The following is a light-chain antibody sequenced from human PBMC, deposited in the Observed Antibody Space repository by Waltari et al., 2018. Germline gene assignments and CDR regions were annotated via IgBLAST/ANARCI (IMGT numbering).Light chain of an antibody. J-gene: IGLJ2*01. Sequence: SSELTQDPVVSVALGQTVTITCKGRSLATFYANGYQQRPGQAPVLVFYGKNSRPSGIPDRFSGSNSGNSASLTITGTQAEDEAAYYCNSRDTSGKHVLFGGGTKLTVL. CDR1: SLATFY. V-gene: IGLV3-19*01. CDR3: NSRDTSGKHVL. CDR2: GKN.